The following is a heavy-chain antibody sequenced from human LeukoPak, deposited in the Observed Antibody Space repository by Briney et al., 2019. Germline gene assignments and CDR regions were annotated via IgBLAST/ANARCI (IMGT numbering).Heavy chain of an antibody. Sequence: PGGSLRLSCTASGFPFRTYSMNWVRQAPGRGLEWISYISSSGLTIYYADSVKGRFTISRDGSKNTLYLQMNSLRAEDTAVYYCAATSIGYCSGGSCPEQYWGQGTLVTVSS. CDR1: GFPFRTYS. D-gene: IGHD2-15*01. V-gene: IGHV3-48*01. J-gene: IGHJ4*02. CDR2: ISSSGLTI. CDR3: AATSIGYCSGGSCPEQY.